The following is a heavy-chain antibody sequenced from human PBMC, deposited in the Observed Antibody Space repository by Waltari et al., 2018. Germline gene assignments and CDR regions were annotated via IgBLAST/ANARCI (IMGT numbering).Heavy chain of an antibody. CDR3: ARGSITIFGVVRY. V-gene: IGHV3-48*03. CDR2: ISSSGRTI. Sequence: EVQLVESGGALVQPGGSLRLSCAASGFTFSNYEMNWVRQAPGKGLEWVSYISSSGRTIYYADSVKGRFSISRDNSKSSLYLQMNSLRAEDTAVYYCARGSITIFGVVRYWGQGTLVTVSS. CDR1: GFTFSNYE. D-gene: IGHD3-3*01. J-gene: IGHJ4*02.